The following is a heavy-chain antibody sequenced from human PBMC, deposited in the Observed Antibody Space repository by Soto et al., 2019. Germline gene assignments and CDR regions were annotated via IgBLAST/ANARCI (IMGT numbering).Heavy chain of an antibody. CDR3: ARDDYYDTSGYLALFDY. Sequence: PGGSLRLSCAGSGFTFSSYSMNWVRQAPGKGLEWVSYISSSSSTIYYADSVKGRFTISRDNAKNSLYLQMNSLRDEDTAVYYCARDDYYDTSGYLALFDYWGQGTLVTVSS. J-gene: IGHJ4*02. CDR1: GFTFSSYS. CDR2: ISSSSSTI. V-gene: IGHV3-48*02. D-gene: IGHD3-22*01.